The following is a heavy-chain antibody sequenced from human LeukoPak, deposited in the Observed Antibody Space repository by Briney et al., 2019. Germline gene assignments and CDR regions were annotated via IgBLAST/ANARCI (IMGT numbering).Heavy chain of an antibody. CDR3: AKVSDYVWGSYRFPALYYFDY. J-gene: IGHJ4*02. Sequence: PGRSLRLSCAASGFTFSSYAMSWVRQAPGKGLEWVSAISGSGGSTYYADSVKGRFTISRDNSKNTLYLQMNSLRAEDTAVYYCAKVSDYVWGSYRFPALYYFDYWGQGTLVTVSS. CDR2: ISGSGGST. D-gene: IGHD3-16*02. CDR1: GFTFSSYA. V-gene: IGHV3-23*01.